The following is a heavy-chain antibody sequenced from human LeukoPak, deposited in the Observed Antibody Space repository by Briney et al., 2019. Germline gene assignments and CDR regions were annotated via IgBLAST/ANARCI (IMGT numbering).Heavy chain of an antibody. CDR2: IYYSGST. CDR1: GCYISSSSYY. V-gene: IGHV4-39*01. Sequence: PSEPLSLTCTVCGCYISSSSYYWGWIRQPPGKGLEWFGSIYYSGSTYYNPSLKSRVTISVDTSKNQFSLKLSSVTAADTAVYYCATIAVAATGIWLQYYYDSSGYYASAFDIWGQGTMVTVSS. D-gene: IGHD3-22*01. CDR3: ATIAVAATGIWLQYYYDSSGYYASAFDI. J-gene: IGHJ3*02.